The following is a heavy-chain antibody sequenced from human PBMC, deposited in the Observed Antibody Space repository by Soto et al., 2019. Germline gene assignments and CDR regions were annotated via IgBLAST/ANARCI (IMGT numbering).Heavy chain of an antibody. CDR1: GGSISNSDYF. CDR3: ASQIESTTYFDY. CDR2: ISHTGSP. D-gene: IGHD1-1*01. Sequence: PSETLSLTCTVSGGSISNSDYFWAWMRQPPGKGLEWVGTISHTGSPRYNPSLKSRVTISVDTSKNQFSLRLPSVTAADTAVFYCASQIESTTYFDYWGRGTLVTVSS. J-gene: IGHJ4*02. V-gene: IGHV4-39*01.